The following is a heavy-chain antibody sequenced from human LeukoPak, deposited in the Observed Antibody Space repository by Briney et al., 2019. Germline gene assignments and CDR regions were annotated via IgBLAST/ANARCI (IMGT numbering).Heavy chain of an antibody. CDR1: GFTFSSYA. V-gene: IGHV3-23*01. CDR2: ISGSGGST. D-gene: IGHD6-19*01. J-gene: IGHJ5*02. CDR3: AKDLRSSGWYEGWFDP. Sequence: GGSLRLSCAASGFTFSSYAMSWVRQAPGKGLEWVSAISGSGGSTYYADSVKGRFTISRDNSKNTLYLQMNSLRAEDTAVYYCAKDLRSSGWYEGWFDPWGQGTLVTVPS.